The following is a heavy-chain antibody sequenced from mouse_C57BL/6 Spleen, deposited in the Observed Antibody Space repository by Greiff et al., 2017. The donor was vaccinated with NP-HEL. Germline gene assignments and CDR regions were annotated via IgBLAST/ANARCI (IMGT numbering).Heavy chain of an antibody. CDR2: INPSSGYT. CDR3: ARIPYGHYVGC. D-gene: IGHD1-1*02. V-gene: IGHV1-4*01. CDR1: GYTFTSYT. Sequence: VQLQQSGAELARPGASVKMSCKASGYTFTSYTMHWVKQRPGQGLEWIGYINPSSGYTKYNQKFKDKATLTADKSSSTAYMQLSSLTSEDSAVYYCARIPYGHYVGCWGQGTTLTVSS. J-gene: IGHJ2*01.